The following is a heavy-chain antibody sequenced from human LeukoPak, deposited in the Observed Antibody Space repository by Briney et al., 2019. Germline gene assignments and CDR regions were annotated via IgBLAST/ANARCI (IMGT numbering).Heavy chain of an antibody. V-gene: IGHV3-23*01. J-gene: IGHJ4*02. CDR1: GFTFSSYA. Sequence: GGSLRLSCAASGFTFSSYAMSWVRQTPGKGLEWVSLISPSGGNTYYADSVRGRFTISRDNSKNTLHLQMSSLRAEDTALYYCAKRGDSSGDSKHFDYWGQGTLVTVSS. D-gene: IGHD3-22*01. CDR3: AKRGDSSGDSKHFDY. CDR2: ISPSGGNT.